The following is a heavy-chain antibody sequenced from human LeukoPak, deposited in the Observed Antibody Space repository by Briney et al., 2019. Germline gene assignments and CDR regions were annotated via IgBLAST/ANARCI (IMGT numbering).Heavy chain of an antibody. J-gene: IGHJ3*02. D-gene: IGHD3-10*01. CDR1: GGSVSSYY. CDR2: SFYSGRT. V-gene: IGHV4-31*03. CDR3: ARVVTMDRGIIINAFDI. Sequence: SDTLSLTCTVSGGSVSSYYWSWIRQHPGKGLEWIGYSFYSGRTYYNPSLESRLTISVDTSKNQFSLKLSSVTAADTAVYYCARVVTMDRGIIINAFDIWGQGTMVTVSS.